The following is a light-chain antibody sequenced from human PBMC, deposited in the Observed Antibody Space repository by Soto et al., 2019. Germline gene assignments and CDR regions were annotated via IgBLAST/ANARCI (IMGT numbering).Light chain of an antibody. CDR1: SSDVGGYNY. CDR3: CSYTTRSTYV. CDR2: DVS. J-gene: IGLJ1*01. V-gene: IGLV2-14*03. Sequence: QSVLTQPASVSGSPGQSIAISCTGTSSDVGGYNYVSWYQQHPGKAPKLMIYDVSNRPSGVSNRFSGSKSGNTASLTISGLQAEDEAEYYCCSYTTRSTYVFGTGTKVTVL.